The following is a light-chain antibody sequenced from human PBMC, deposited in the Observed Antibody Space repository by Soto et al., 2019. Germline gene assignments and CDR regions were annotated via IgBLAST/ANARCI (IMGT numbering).Light chain of an antibody. V-gene: IGKV3-15*01. Sequence: IVLTQSPGTLSLSPGERATLSCRSSQSVSINLAWYQQKPGQAPRLPIYGASTRATGIPARFSGSGSGTEFTLTISSLQSEDFAVYYCHQYDNWPKTFGQGTLLEIK. CDR3: HQYDNWPKT. CDR2: GAS. CDR1: QSVSIN. J-gene: IGKJ5*01.